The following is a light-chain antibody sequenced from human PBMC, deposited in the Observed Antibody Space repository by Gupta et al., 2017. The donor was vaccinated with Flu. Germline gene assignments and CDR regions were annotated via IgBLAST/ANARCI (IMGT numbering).Light chain of an antibody. CDR3: QYYDRSLTVVV. V-gene: IGLV1-40*01. J-gene: IGLJ2*01. CDR1: SSNIGSGFD. Sequence: QSVLTQPPSVSGAPGQRVTISCTGSSSNIGSGFDVHWYQQLPETAHKLLRDGNTNRPSGVPDRFAGYKAGTSASRDITGLQVEYEADDDCQYYDRSLTVVVFGGGTKLAVL. CDR2: GNT.